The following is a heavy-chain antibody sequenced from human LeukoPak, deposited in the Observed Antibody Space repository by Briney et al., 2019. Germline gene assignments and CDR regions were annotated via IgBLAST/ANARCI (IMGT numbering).Heavy chain of an antibody. V-gene: IGHV3-11*04. D-gene: IGHD4-17*01. Sequence: GGSLRLSCAASGFTFSGYCMSWIRQAPGKGLGWVSYISSSGSTIYYADSVKGRFTISRDNAKNSLYLQMNSLRAEDTAVYYCARSSPYGDYLLNAFDIWGQGTMVTVSS. J-gene: IGHJ3*02. CDR3: ARSSPYGDYLLNAFDI. CDR2: ISSSGSTI. CDR1: GFTFSGYC.